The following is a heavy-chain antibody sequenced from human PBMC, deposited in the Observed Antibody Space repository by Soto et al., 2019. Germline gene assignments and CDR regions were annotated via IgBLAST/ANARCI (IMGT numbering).Heavy chain of an antibody. Sequence: QVQLQESGPGLVKPSETLSLTCTVSGGSVSSGTYYWSWIRQPPGKGLEWIGYIFYSGSTNYNPSLKSRVTISVDTSKNQFSLKLSSVTAADTAVYYCARDSGGYCSSTSCYVEYWGQGTLVTVSS. J-gene: IGHJ4*02. CDR2: IFYSGST. CDR3: ARDSGGYCSSTSCYVEY. D-gene: IGHD2-2*01. V-gene: IGHV4-61*01. CDR1: GGSVSSGTYY.